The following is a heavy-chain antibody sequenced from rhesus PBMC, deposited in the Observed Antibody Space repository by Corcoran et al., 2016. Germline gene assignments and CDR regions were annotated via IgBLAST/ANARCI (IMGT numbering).Heavy chain of an antibody. Sequence: QVQLQESGPGLVKPSETLSLTCAVSGGSISDDYYWSWIRQAPGKGLEWIGYIYCSGSSTNYNPSLKSRVTLSVDTSKNQLSLKLSSVTTADTAVYYCARDRFYGSSYVAYFDYWGQGVLVTVSS. J-gene: IGHJ4*01. CDR1: GGSISDDYY. CDR3: ARDRFYGSSYVAYFDY. D-gene: IGHD4-29*01. V-gene: IGHV4S11*01. CDR2: IYCSGSST.